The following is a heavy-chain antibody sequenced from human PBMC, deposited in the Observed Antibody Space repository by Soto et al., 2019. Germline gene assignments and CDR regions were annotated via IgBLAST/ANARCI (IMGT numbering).Heavy chain of an antibody. Sequence: SETLSLTCTVSGGSISSGDYYWSWIRQPPGKGLEWIGYIYYSGSIYYNPSLKSRVTISVDTSKNQFSLKLSSVTAADTAVYYCAREESRDSSSWGNWFDPWGQGTLVTAPQ. V-gene: IGHV4-30-4*01. CDR1: GGSISSGDYY. D-gene: IGHD6-13*01. CDR3: AREESRDSSSWGNWFDP. J-gene: IGHJ5*02. CDR2: IYYSGSI.